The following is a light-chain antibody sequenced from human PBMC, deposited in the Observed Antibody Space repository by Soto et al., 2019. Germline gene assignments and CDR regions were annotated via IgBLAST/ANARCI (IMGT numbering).Light chain of an antibody. CDR2: EVV. CDR3: KSYAGSNTYV. V-gene: IGLV2-8*01. CDR1: KNDIGVYDF. J-gene: IGLJ1*01. Sequence: QCALTQPPSASGSPGQSVTISCTGTKNDIGVYDFVSWYQHHPGKAPRLIIYEVVQRPSGVPDRFSGSKSGNTASLTVSGLQAADEADYFCKSYAGSNTYVFGSGTRSPS.